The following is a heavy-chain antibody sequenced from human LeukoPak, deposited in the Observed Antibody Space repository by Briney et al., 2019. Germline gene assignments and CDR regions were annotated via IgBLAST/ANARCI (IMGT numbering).Heavy chain of an antibody. V-gene: IGHV3-7*04. J-gene: IGHJ4*02. CDR3: ARDYSSGRDF. D-gene: IGHD3-22*01. Sequence: GGSLRLSCTASSGFTFSSYAMSWIRQAPGKGLEWVATINQDGSDQYYVDSVKGRFTISRDNAENSLDLQMNSLRAEDTAVYYCARDYSSGRDFWGQGTLVTVSS. CDR1: GFTFSSYA. CDR2: INQDGSDQ.